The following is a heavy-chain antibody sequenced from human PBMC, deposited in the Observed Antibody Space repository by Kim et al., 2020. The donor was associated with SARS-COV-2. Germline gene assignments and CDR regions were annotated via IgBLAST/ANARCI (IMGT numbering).Heavy chain of an antibody. V-gene: IGHV4-31*03. CDR2: IYYSGST. J-gene: IGHJ5*02. CDR3: ARNIGITMIVVVTGWFDP. CDR1: GGSISSGGYY. Sequence: SETLSLTCTVSGGSISSGGYYWSWIRQHPGKGLEWIGYIYYSGSTYYNPSLKSRVTISVDTSKNQFSLQLSSVTAADTAVYYCARNIGITMIVVVTGWFDPWGQGTLFTVTS. D-gene: IGHD3-22*01.